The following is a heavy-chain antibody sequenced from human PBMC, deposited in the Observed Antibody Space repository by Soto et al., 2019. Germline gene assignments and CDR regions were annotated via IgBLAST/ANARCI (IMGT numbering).Heavy chain of an antibody. CDR1: GDSITSGAYY. D-gene: IGHD1-1*01. CDR3: AIARTGTAPHNWFYP. V-gene: IGHV4-31*03. CDR2: IYYTGST. Sequence: QVQLQESGPGLVKPSQTLSLTCTVSGDSITSGAYYWSWIRQHPGKGLEWIGFIYYTGSTYYNPSLKSRITITVDTYKSQFSLNLNSVTATATAVYYCAIARTGTAPHNWFYPWGQGTLVTVSA. J-gene: IGHJ5*02.